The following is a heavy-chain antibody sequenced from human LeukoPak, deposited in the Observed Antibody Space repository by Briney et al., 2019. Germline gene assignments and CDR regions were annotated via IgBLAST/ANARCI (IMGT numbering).Heavy chain of an antibody. V-gene: IGHV4-39*01. Sequence: SETLSLTCTVSVDSISGKTYSWGWVRQPPGKGLEWIGYMYYSENTYYNPSLKSRVTTSVDTTRIQFYLKLSSVTAADTAVYYCVRYRSGSNRFDYWGQGTLVTVSS. CDR1: VDSISGKTYS. D-gene: IGHD6-19*01. CDR2: MYYSENT. J-gene: IGHJ4*02. CDR3: VRYRSGSNRFDY.